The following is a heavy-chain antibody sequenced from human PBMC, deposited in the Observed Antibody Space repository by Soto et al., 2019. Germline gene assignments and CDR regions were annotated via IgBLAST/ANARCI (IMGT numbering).Heavy chain of an antibody. CDR3: VRGKEAGVWFDP. CDR1: GFTFSHHS. D-gene: IGHD3-10*01. J-gene: IGHJ5*02. Sequence: VKVSCKASGFTFSHHSIHWVCQAPGQRLEWMGWINSDTGYTKYSQKFQARHTITWDSSAKTAYMELSSLQSEDTAVYYCVRGKEAGVWFDPWGQGTLATVSS. V-gene: IGHV1-3*04. CDR2: INSDTGYT.